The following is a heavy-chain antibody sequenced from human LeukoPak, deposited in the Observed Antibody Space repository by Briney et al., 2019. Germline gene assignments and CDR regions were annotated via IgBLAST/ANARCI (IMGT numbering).Heavy chain of an antibody. J-gene: IGHJ4*02. D-gene: IGHD3-10*01. CDR3: ARQYYYGSGTSVYGY. Sequence: GESLKISCKGSGYSFTRYWIAWVRQMPGKGLEWMGIIIPGDSDTRDSPSFQGQATISVDKSISTAYLQRSSLKASDSAIYYCARQYYYGSGTSVYGYWGQGTLVTVSS. CDR1: GYSFTRYW. V-gene: IGHV5-51*01. CDR2: IIPGDSDT.